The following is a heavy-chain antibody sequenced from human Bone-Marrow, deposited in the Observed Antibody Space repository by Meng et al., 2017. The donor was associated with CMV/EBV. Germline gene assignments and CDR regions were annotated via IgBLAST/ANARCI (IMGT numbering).Heavy chain of an antibody. CDR1: GFTVSSNY. CDR2: IYSGGRT. V-gene: IGHV3-53*01. Sequence: GESLKISCAASGFTVSSNYMSWVRQAPGKGLEWVSVIYSGGRTYYADSVKGRFTISRDNSKNTLYLQMNSLRAEDTAVYYCARGPLGYYYGMDVWGQGTTVTVSS. J-gene: IGHJ6*02. CDR3: ARGPLGYYYGMDV.